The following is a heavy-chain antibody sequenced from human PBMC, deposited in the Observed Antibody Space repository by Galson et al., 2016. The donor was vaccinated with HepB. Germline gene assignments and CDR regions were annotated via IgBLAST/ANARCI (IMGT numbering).Heavy chain of an antibody. CDR1: GFSLSTRGVG. CDR2: IYWDDDK. J-gene: IGHJ4*02. Sequence: PALVKPTQTLTLTCTFSGFSLSTRGVGVGWIRQPPGKALEWLALIYWDDDKRYSPSLRSRLTITKDTSRNQVVLTMTNMDPVDTATYYCPHTRLVVDTTLVLAFDYWGQGTLLTVSS. CDR3: PHTRLVVDTTLVLAFDY. V-gene: IGHV2-5*02. D-gene: IGHD3-16*01.